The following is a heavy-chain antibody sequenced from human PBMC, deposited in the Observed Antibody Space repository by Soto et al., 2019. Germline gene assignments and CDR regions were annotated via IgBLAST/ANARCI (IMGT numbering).Heavy chain of an antibody. V-gene: IGHV4-59*01. Sequence: SETLSLTCTFSAGSISSSYWTWIRQPPGKGLEWIGHIYYSGSTNYNPSLKSRVTISVDTSKNQFSLKLSSVTAADTAVYYCARDTIRSYIDYWGQGTLVTVSS. D-gene: IGHD4-17*01. J-gene: IGHJ4*02. CDR1: AGSISSSY. CDR2: IYYSGST. CDR3: ARDTIRSYIDY.